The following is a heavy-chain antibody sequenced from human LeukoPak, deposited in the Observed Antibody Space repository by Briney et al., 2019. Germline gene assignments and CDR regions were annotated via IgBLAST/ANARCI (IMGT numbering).Heavy chain of an antibody. CDR1: GFTFSGSW. V-gene: IGHV3-74*01. J-gene: IGHJ4*02. CDR2: IVSDGTST. CDR3: ARAFNWNDLGN. Sequence: GGSLRLSCVASGFTFSGSWMHWVHHAPGKGLVWVSRIVSDGTSTNYADSVKGRFTISRDNAKNTLYLQMNSLRAEDTAVYYCARAFNWNDLGNWGQGTLVTVS. D-gene: IGHD1-20*01.